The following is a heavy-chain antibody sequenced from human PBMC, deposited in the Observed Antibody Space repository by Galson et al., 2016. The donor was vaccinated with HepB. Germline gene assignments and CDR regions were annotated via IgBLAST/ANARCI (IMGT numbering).Heavy chain of an antibody. V-gene: IGHV3-23*01. CDR1: GFTFGDYA. Sequence: SLRLSCATSGFTFGDYAMSWFRQAPGKGLEWVSGITSGGTTYYADSVKGRFTISRDNSKNILYLQMKSLRGEDTAVYYCAKGRWDFDSWGQGTLVTVSS. CDR3: AKGRWDFDS. CDR2: ITSGGTT. D-gene: IGHD5-24*01. J-gene: IGHJ4*02.